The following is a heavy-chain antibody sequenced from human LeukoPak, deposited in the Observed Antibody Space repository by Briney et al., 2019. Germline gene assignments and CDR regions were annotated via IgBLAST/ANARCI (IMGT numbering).Heavy chain of an antibody. D-gene: IGHD3-3*01. V-gene: IGHV5-51*01. J-gene: IGHJ5*02. CDR1: GYSFTSYW. CDR3: ACVTSITIFGVVSSWFDP. CDR2: IYPGDSDT. Sequence: GESLKISCKGSGYSFTSYWIGWVRQMPGKGLEWMGIIYPGDSDTRYSPSFQGQVTISADKSISTAYLQWSSLKASDTAMYYCACVTSITIFGVVSSWFDPWGQGTLVTVSS.